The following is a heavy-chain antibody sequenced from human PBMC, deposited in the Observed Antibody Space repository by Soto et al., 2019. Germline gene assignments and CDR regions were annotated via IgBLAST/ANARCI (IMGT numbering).Heavy chain of an antibody. D-gene: IGHD2-15*01. Sequence: GASVKVSCKVSGSTLTDLSMHWVRQAPGKGLEWMGGFDPEDDETIYAQRFQGRVTMTEDTSTDTAYMELSSLRSEDTAVYYCAAVAAFNLRYYFDPWGQGTLVTVS. CDR2: FDPEDDET. V-gene: IGHV1-24*01. J-gene: IGHJ5*02. CDR1: GSTLTDLS. CDR3: AAVAAFNLRYYFDP.